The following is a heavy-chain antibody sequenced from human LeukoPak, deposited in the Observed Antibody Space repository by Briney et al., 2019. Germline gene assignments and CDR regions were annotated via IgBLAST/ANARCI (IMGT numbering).Heavy chain of an antibody. CDR2: IYYSGSI. J-gene: IGHJ4*02. Sequence: PSETLSLTCTVSGGSITSYYWSWIRQPPGKGLECIGNIYYSGSIKYIPSLKSRVTMSVDTSKNQISLGLSSVTAADTAMYYCARERIVADAYIFDYWGQGTLVTVSS. D-gene: IGHD6-13*01. V-gene: IGHV4-59*01. CDR3: ARERIVADAYIFDY. CDR1: GGSITSYY.